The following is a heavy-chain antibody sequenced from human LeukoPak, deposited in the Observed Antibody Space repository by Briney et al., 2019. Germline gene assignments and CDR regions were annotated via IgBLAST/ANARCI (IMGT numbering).Heavy chain of an antibody. D-gene: IGHD4/OR15-4a*01. CDR3: AREPYGGYFDY. CDR2: ISYDGSNK. CDR1: GFTFSSYA. Sequence: GGSLRLSCAASGFTFSSYAMHWVRQAPGKGLEWVAVISYDGSNKYYADSVKGRFTISRDNSKNTLYLQMNSLRAEDTAVYYCAREPYGGYFDYWGQGTLVTVSS. J-gene: IGHJ4*02. V-gene: IGHV3-30-3*01.